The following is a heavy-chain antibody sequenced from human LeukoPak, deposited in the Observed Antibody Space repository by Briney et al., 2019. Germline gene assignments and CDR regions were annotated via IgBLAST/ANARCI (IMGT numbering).Heavy chain of an antibody. D-gene: IGHD3-22*01. CDR2: ISSSGSTI. CDR3: ARDGGSGDYDFDRYYMDV. J-gene: IGHJ6*03. V-gene: IGHV3-48*03. CDR1: GFTFSSYE. Sequence: GGSLRLSCAASGFTFSSYEMNWVRQAPGKGLEWVSYISSSGSTIYYADSVKGRFTISRDNAKNSLYLQMDSLRDDDTAVYYCARDGGSGDYDFDRYYMDVWGKGTTVTISS.